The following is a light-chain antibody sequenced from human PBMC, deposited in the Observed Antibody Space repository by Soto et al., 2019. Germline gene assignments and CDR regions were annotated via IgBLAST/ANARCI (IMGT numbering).Light chain of an antibody. CDR2: GAS. Sequence: EIVLTQSPGTLSLSPGERDTLSCRASQSVSSSYLAWYQQKPGQAPRPLIYGASSRAIGIPDRFSGSGSGTDFTLTISGLEPEDFAVYYCQQYGSSPCTFGQGTKVEIK. CDR1: QSVSSSY. V-gene: IGKV3-20*01. J-gene: IGKJ1*01. CDR3: QQYGSSPCT.